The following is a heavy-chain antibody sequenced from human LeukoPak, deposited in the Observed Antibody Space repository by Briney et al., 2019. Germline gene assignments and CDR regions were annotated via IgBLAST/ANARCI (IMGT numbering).Heavy chain of an antibody. J-gene: IGHJ3*02. CDR3: ARDSSIVGAGGAFDI. CDR1: GYTFTSYY. Sequence: ASVKVSCKASGYTFTSYYMHWVRQAPGQGLEWMGIINPSGGSTSFAQKFQGRVTMTRDMSTSTVYVELSSLRSEDTAVYYCARDSSIVGAGGAFDIWGQGTMVTVSS. CDR2: INPSGGST. V-gene: IGHV1-46*01. D-gene: IGHD1-26*01.